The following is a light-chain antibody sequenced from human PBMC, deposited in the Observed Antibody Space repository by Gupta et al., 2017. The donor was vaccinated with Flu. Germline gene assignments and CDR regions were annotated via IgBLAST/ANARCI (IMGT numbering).Light chain of an antibody. J-gene: IGLJ1*01. CDR3: KSFASNIAYP. CDR1: TTAIGTYDH. Sequence: GSTTAIGTYDHVAWYQQYPGKAPKLIIFDVRPRPSGISDRFSGSKSGTTASLTISGLQPEDEADYYCKSFASNIAYPFGTGTQVTVL. CDR2: DVR. V-gene: IGLV2-14*04.